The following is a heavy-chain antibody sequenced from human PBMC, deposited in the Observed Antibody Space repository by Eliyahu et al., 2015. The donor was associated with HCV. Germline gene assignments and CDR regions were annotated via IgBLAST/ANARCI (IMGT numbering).Heavy chain of an antibody. J-gene: IGHJ4*02. CDR1: GGTFGSSA. CDR3: ARGPEEMTGGAYYYFY. V-gene: IGHV1-69*01. Sequence: EVKKPGSSVKVSCKASGGTFGSSAISWVRQAPGQGLEWMXGIIPIFGTANYAQRFQGRVTITADESTSTAYMELSSLRSEDTAVYYCARGPEEMTGGAYYYFYWGQGTLVTVSS. CDR2: IIPIFGTA. D-gene: IGHD3-3*01.